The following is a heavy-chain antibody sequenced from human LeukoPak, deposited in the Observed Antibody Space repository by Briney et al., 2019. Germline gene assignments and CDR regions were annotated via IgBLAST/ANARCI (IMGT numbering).Heavy chain of an antibody. CDR3: AKDGDIVGALPEWYFQH. CDR2: IRYDGSNK. Sequence: GGSLRLSCAASGFTFSSYDMHWVRQAPGKGLEWVACIRYDGSNKYYADSVKGRFTISRDNSKNTLYLQMNSLRAEDTAVYYCAKDGDIVGALPEWYFQHWGQGTLVTVSS. D-gene: IGHD1-26*01. V-gene: IGHV3-30*02. CDR1: GFTFSSYD. J-gene: IGHJ1*01.